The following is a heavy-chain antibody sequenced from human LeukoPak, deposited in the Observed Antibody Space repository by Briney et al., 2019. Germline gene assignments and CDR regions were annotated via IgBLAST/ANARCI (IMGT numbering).Heavy chain of an antibody. Sequence: SETLSLTCTVSGGSISTYYWSWIRQPPGKGLEWSGHIDYSGSTNYNPSLKSRVTISPDTSKIQFSLKLSSMTAADTAVYYCARSQGVVTPFDYWGRGTLVTVSS. J-gene: IGHJ4*02. V-gene: IGHV4-59*01. CDR1: GGSISTYY. CDR2: IDYSGST. D-gene: IGHD2-21*02. CDR3: ARSQGVVTPFDY.